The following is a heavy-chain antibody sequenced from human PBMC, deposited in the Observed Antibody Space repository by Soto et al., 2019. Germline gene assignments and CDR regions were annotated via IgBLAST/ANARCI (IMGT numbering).Heavy chain of an antibody. D-gene: IGHD6-6*01. Sequence: SETLSLTCTVSGGSVSSGSYYWSWIRQPPGNGLEWIGYIYYSGSTNYNPSLKSRVTISVDTSKNQFSLKLSSVTAADTAVYYCARGSSSSSSWFDPWGQGTLVTVSS. CDR3: ARGSSSSSSWFDP. CDR1: GGSVSSGSYY. J-gene: IGHJ5*02. V-gene: IGHV4-61*01. CDR2: IYYSGST.